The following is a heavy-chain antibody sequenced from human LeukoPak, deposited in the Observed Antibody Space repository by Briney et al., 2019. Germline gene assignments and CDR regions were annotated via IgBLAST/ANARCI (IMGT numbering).Heavy chain of an antibody. V-gene: IGHV3-11*06. J-gene: IGHJ4*02. CDR1: GFTLSDYY. Sequence: GGSLRLSCAASGFTLSDYYMSWIRQAPGKGLEWVSYISSSSSYTNYADSVKGRFTISRDNAKNSLYLQMNSLRAEDTAVYYCARSCSSTSCPFDYWGQGTLVTVSS. CDR2: ISSSSSYT. CDR3: ARSCSSTSCPFDY. D-gene: IGHD2-2*01.